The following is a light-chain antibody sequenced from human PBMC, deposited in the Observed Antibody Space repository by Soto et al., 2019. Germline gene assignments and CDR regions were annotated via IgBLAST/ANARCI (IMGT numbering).Light chain of an antibody. CDR3: ISYTSSSPYV. CDR2: DVS. V-gene: IGLV2-14*03. Sequence: QSALTQPAPVSGSPGQSITISCTGTSSDVGGYNYVSWYQHHPGKAPKLIIFDVSNRPSGISNRFSGSKSGNTASLTISGLQAEDEADYYCISYTSSSPYVCGTGTKVTVL. J-gene: IGLJ1*01. CDR1: SSDVGGYNY.